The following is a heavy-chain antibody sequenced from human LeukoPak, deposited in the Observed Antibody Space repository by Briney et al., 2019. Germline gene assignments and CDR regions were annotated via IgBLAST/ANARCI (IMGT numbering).Heavy chain of an antibody. CDR2: ISWNSGSI. CDR3: ARDSYNWNDVGSWSDY. V-gene: IGHV3-9*01. D-gene: IGHD1-1*01. J-gene: IGHJ4*02. CDR1: GFTFDDYA. Sequence: GRSLRLSCAASGFTFDDYAMHWVRQAPGKGLEWVSGISWNSGSIGYADSVKGRFTISRDNAKNSLYLQMNSLRAEDTAVYYCARDSYNWNDVGSWSDYWGQGTLVTVSS.